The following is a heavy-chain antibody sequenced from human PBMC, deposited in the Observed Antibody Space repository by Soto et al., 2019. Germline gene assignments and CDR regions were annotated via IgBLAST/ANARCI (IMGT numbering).Heavy chain of an antibody. Sequence: ASVKVSCKASGYTFTSYAMHCVRQAPGQRLEWMGWINAGNGNTKYSQKFQGRVTITRGTSASTAYMELSSLRSEDTAVYYCAILVNVAGIFGYWVQGTLVTVSS. J-gene: IGHJ4*02. D-gene: IGHD6-19*01. V-gene: IGHV1-3*01. CDR3: AILVNVAGIFGY. CDR1: GYTFTSYA. CDR2: INAGNGNT.